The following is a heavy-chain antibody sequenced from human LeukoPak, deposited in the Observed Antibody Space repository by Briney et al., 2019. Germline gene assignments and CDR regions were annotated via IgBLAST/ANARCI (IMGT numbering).Heavy chain of an antibody. V-gene: IGHV1-46*01. Sequence: ASVKVSCKASGYTFTSYYMHWVRQAPGQGLEWMGIINPSGGSTSCAQKFQGRGTMTRDMSTSTVYMELSSLRSEDTAVYYRARDLSVREKEFDPWGQGTLVTVSS. CDR1: GYTFTSYY. J-gene: IGHJ5*02. D-gene: IGHD1-26*01. CDR3: ARDLSVREKEFDP. CDR2: INPSGGST.